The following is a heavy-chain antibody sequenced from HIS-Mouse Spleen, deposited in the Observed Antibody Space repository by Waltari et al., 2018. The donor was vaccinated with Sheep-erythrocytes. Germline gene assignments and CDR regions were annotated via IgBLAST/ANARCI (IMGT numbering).Heavy chain of an antibody. D-gene: IGHD2-2*01. CDR1: GYTFTGYY. J-gene: IGHJ1*01. CDR3: ARGYCSSTSCYGYFQH. Sequence: QVQLVQSGAEVKKPGASVKVSCKASGYTFTGYYMHWVRQAPNSGGTNYAQKFQGRVTMTRDTSISTAYMELSRLRSDDTAVYYCARGYCSSTSCYGYFQHWGQGTLVTVSS. V-gene: IGHV1-2*02. CDR2: SGGT.